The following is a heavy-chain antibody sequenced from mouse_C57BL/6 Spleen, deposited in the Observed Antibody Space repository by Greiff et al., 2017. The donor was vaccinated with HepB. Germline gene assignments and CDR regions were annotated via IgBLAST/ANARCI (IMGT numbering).Heavy chain of an antibody. Sequence: EVKLMESGPGLVKPSQSLSLTCSVTGYSITSGYYWNWIRQFPGNKLEWMGYISYDGSNNYNPSLKNRISITRDTSKNQFFLKLNSVTTEDTATYYCASTPYYYGSSYAYWYFDVWGTGTTVTVSS. CDR1: GYSITSGYY. V-gene: IGHV3-6*01. J-gene: IGHJ1*03. CDR2: ISYDGSN. CDR3: ASTPYYYGSSYAYWYFDV. D-gene: IGHD1-1*01.